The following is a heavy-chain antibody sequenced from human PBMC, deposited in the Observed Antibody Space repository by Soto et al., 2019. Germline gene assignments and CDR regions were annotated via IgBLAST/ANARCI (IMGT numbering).Heavy chain of an antibody. J-gene: IGHJ1*01. CDR1: GGTFSSYA. D-gene: IGHD5-18*01. CDR3: AKDIAAAMAPLNSWGYFQH. V-gene: IGHV1-69*13. Sequence: GASVKVSCKASGGTFSSYAISWVRQAPGQGLEWMGGIIPIFGTPNYAQKFQGRVTITADESTSTAYMELSSLRSEDTAVYYCAKDIAAAMAPLNSWGYFQHWGQGTLVTVSS. CDR2: IIPIFGTP.